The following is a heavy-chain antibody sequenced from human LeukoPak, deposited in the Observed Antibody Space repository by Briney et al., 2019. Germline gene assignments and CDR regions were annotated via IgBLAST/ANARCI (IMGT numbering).Heavy chain of an antibody. CDR2: ISDNGDSA. Sequence: GGSLRLSCVASGFTFSNFAMSWVRQAPGKGLEWVSVISDNGDSALYRDSVKGRLTMSRDNSKNTLFLQMNSLRAEDTAIYYCAPDLRGTDWSLDYWGQGTLVTVSS. V-gene: IGHV3-23*01. CDR3: APDLRGTDWSLDY. CDR1: GFTFSNFA. J-gene: IGHJ4*02. D-gene: IGHD3-9*01.